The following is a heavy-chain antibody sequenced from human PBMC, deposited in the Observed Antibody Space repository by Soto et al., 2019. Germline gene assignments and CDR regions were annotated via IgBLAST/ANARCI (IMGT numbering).Heavy chain of an antibody. D-gene: IGHD2-15*01. Sequence: QVQLVQSGAEVKKPGSSVKVSCKVSGATFRTNPIAWVRQAPGQGLEWMGGIVPMSGTPKYAQEFQDRVTIIADESTSTAYMAMRTLRSEDTAIYYCASKGGGDCPDGGCFSPDFWCQGTLLTVSS. V-gene: IGHV1-69*01. CDR3: ASKGGGDCPDGGCFSPDF. J-gene: IGHJ4*02. CDR1: GATFRTNP. CDR2: IVPMSGTP.